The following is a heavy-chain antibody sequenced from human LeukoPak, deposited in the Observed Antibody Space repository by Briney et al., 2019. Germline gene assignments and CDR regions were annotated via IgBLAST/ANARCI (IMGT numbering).Heavy chain of an antibody. CDR3: ARRNFGRALAKKTAGNDY. Sequence: SETLSLTCTVSGGSISSYYWSWIRQPPGKGLEWIGYIYYSGSTNYNPSLKSRVTISVDTSKNQFSLKLSSVTAADTAVYYCARRNFGRALAKKTAGNDYWGQGTLVTVSS. CDR1: GGSISSYY. V-gene: IGHV4-59*12. D-gene: IGHD6-13*01. J-gene: IGHJ4*02. CDR2: IYYSGST.